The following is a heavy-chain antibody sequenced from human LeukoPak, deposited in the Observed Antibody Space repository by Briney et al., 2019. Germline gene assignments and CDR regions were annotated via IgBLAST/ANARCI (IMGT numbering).Heavy chain of an antibody. CDR1: VYTFTDYY. D-gene: IGHD6-13*01. CDR3: ARGATAGRFSLRPTGAYYMDV. V-gene: IGHV1-2*02. Sequence: ASVKVSCKASVYTFTDYYMHWVRQAPGQGLEWMGWINPNSGGTDYTQKFQGRVTMTRDTSISTAYMELSSLRFDDTAVYYCARGATAGRFSLRPTGAYYMDVWGKGTTVTVSS. CDR2: INPNSGGT. J-gene: IGHJ6*03.